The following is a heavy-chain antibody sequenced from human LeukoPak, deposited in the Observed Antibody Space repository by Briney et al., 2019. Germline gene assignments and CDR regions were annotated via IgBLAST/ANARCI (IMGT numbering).Heavy chain of an antibody. V-gene: IGHV3-23*01. Sequence: PGGSLRLSCAASGFTFSDYAMGWVRQAPGKELDWVSAISGRDSSTYYADSVKGRFTISRDNSKNTLYLQMNSLRAEDTAVYYCAKDGCTSPTCYINYWGRGTLVTVSS. CDR3: AKDGCTSPTCYINY. J-gene: IGHJ4*02. CDR2: ISGRDSST. D-gene: IGHD2-2*02. CDR1: GFTFSDYA.